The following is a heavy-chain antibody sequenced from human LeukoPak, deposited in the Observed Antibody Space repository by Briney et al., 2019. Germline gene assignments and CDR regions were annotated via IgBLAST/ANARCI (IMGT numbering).Heavy chain of an antibody. D-gene: IGHD6-13*01. CDR1: GFTFSSYA. CDR2: ISGSGGST. CDR3: AKDPPRTAAAGEYFQH. Sequence: GGSLRLSCAASGFTFSSYAMSWVRQAPGKGLEWVSAISGSGGSTYYADSVKGRFTISRDNSKNTLYLQMNSLRAEDTAVYYCAKDPPRTAAAGEYFQHWGQGTLVTVSS. J-gene: IGHJ1*01. V-gene: IGHV3-23*01.